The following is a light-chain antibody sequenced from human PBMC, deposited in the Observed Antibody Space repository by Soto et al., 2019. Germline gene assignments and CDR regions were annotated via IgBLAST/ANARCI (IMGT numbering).Light chain of an antibody. Sequence: QSALTQPRSVSGSPGQSVTISCTGTSSDVGGYNYVSWYQQHPGKAPKFMIYDVSKRPSGVPDRFSGSKSGNTASLTISGLQAEDDADYYCCSYAGSFTLLFGGGTKLTVL. J-gene: IGLJ2*01. CDR2: DVS. CDR3: CSYAGSFTLL. CDR1: SSDVGGYNY. V-gene: IGLV2-11*01.